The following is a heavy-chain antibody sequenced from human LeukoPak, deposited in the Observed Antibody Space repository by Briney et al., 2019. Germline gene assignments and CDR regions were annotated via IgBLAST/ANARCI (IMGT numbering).Heavy chain of an antibody. D-gene: IGHD4-17*01. CDR3: ARRHRDYGDPIDY. CDR1: GGSISSSSYY. CDR2: IYYSGST. J-gene: IGHJ4*02. V-gene: IGHV4-39*01. Sequence: PSETLSLTCTVSGGSISSSSYYWGWIRQPPGKGLEWIGSIYYSGSTYYNPSLKSRVTISVDTSKNQFSLKLSSVTAADTAVYYCARRHRDYGDPIDYWGQGTLVTVSS.